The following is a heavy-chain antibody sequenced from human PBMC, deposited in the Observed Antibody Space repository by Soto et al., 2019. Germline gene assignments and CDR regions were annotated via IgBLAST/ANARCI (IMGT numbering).Heavy chain of an antibody. D-gene: IGHD1-26*01. CDR1: GFTFDDYT. CDR3: AKDTNSGYLDY. CDR2: ISWDGGST. V-gene: IGHV3-43*01. Sequence: GESLKISCAASGFTFDDYTMHWVRQAPGKGLEWVSLISWDGGSTYYADSVKGRFTISRDNSKNSLYLQMNSLRTEDTALYYCAKDTNSGYLDYWGQGTLVTVSS. J-gene: IGHJ4*02.